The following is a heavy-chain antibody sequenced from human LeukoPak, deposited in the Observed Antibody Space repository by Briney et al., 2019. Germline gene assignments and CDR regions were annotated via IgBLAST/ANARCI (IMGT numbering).Heavy chain of an antibody. Sequence: PGGSLRLSCAASGFTFSSYEMNWVRQAPGKGLEWVSYISSSGSTIYYADSVKGRFTISRDNAKNSLYLQMNSLRAEDTAVYYCARDTSVTPFDIWGQGTMVTVSS. V-gene: IGHV3-48*03. J-gene: IGHJ3*02. CDR2: ISSSGSTI. CDR1: GFTFSSYE. CDR3: ARDTSVTPFDI. D-gene: IGHD4-17*01.